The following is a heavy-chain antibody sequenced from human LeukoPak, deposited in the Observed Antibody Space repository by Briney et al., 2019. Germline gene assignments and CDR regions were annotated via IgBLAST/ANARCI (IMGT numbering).Heavy chain of an antibody. CDR2: LRYGGSNE. V-gene: IGHV3-30*02. D-gene: IGHD6-19*01. CDR3: AKSRIQWLVRSSVDY. CDR1: GFISSSYG. J-gene: IGHJ4*02. Sequence: PGWSLGLCCVSSGFISSSYGMYGGRQAPDKVRGGGSFLRYGGSNEYYADFVRGRFTISRDNSKNTLYLQMNSRRAEDTAVYYCAKSRIQWLVRSSVDYWGQGTLVTVSS.